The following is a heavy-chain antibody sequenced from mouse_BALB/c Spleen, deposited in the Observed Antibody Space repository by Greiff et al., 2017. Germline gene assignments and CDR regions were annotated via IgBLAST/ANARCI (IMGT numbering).Heavy chain of an antibody. CDR1: GDSITSGY. V-gene: IGHV3-8*02. Sequence: EVQVVESGPSLVKPSQTLSLTCSVTGDSITSGYWNWIRKFPGNKLEYMGYISYSGSTYYNPSLKSRISITRDTSKNQYYLQLNSVTTEDTATYYCARANDGYYYAMDYWGQGTSVTVSS. CDR2: ISYSGST. J-gene: IGHJ4*01. CDR3: ARANDGYYYAMDY. D-gene: IGHD2-3*01.